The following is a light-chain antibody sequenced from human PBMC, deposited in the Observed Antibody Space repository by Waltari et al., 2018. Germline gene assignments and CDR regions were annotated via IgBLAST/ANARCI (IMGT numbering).Light chain of an antibody. CDR1: NIGSQR. V-gene: IGLV3-21*02. J-gene: IGLJ2*01. Sequence: YVLTQAPSVSVAPGQTATITCGGDNIGSQRVHWYQQKSGQATSLVVHDDYDRASGVTERFSGSPSGSMATLTISGVDAGDAADYYCQVWVSSSDQVVFGGGTKLTVL. CDR3: QVWVSSSDQVV. CDR2: DDY.